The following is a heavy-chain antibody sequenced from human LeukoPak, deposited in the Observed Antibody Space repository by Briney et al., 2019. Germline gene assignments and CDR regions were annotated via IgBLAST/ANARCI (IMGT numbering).Heavy chain of an antibody. V-gene: IGHV3-23*01. J-gene: IGHJ4*02. Sequence: PGGSLRLSCAASRFTFSTYAMSWVRQAPGKGLEWVPAISSSGGRAYYADSVKGRFTISRDNSKNTLYLQMNSLRAEDTAVYYCAKERTSEGYFDYWGQGALVTVSS. CDR1: RFTFSTYA. CDR2: ISSSGGRA. CDR3: AKERTSEGYFDY.